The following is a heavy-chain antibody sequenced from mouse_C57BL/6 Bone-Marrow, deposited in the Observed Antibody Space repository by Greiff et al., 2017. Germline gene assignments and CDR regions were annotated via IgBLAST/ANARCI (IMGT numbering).Heavy chain of an antibody. Sequence: QLQQSGPELVKPGASVKMSCKASGYTFTSYVMHWVKQKPGQGLEWIGYIYPYNDGTKYNEKFKGKATLTSDKSSSTAYMELSSLTSEDSAVYYCARCPYDGYPLYAMDYWGQGTSVTVAS. V-gene: IGHV1-14*01. CDR3: ARCPYDGYPLYAMDY. D-gene: IGHD2-3*01. CDR1: GYTFTSYV. J-gene: IGHJ4*01. CDR2: IYPYNDGT.